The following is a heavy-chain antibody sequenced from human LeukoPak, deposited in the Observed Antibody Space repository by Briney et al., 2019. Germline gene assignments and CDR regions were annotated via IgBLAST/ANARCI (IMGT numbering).Heavy chain of an antibody. CDR1: GFTFSDYY. CDR2: ISSSGNNK. V-gene: IGHV3-11*04. CDR3: ARALHDAFDI. J-gene: IGHJ3*02. Sequence: GGSLRLSCAASGFTFSDYYMTWIRQAPGKGLEWVSYISSSGNNKYYPDSVKGRFTISRDNAKSSLYLQGSSLRAEDTAVYYCARALHDAFDIWGQGTMVTVSS. D-gene: IGHD1-1*01.